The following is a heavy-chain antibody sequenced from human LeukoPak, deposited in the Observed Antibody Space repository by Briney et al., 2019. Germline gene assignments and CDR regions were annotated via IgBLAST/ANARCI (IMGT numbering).Heavy chain of an antibody. J-gene: IGHJ3*02. CDR2: FDPEDGET. V-gene: IGHV1-24*01. CDR1: GYTLTELS. CDR3: ATGVEATTPPHDAFDI. D-gene: IGHD2-15*01. Sequence: ASVKVSCKVSGYTLTELSMHWVRQAPGKGLEWMGGFDPEDGETIYAQKFQGRVTMTEDTSTDTAYMELSSLRSEDTAVYYRATGVEATTPPHDAFDIWGQGTMVTVSS.